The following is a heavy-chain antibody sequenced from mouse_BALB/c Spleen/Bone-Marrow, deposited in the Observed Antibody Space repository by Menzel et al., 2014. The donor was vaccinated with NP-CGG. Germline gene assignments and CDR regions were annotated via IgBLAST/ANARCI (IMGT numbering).Heavy chain of an antibody. CDR1: GFSLTSYG. CDR2: IWSDGSA. D-gene: IGHD2-3*01. CDR3: ARHDNDGYYLAY. J-gene: IGHJ3*01. Sequence: VQLQQSGPGLVAPSQSLSITCTISGFSLTSYGVHWVRQPPGKGLEWLVVIWSDGSATYNSAFKIRLIISKDNSKSQVFLKMNSLQTDDTAMYYCARHDNDGYYLAYWGQGTLVTVSA. V-gene: IGHV2-6-1*01.